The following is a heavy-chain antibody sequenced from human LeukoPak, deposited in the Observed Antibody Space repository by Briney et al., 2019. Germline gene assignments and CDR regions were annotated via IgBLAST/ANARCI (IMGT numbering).Heavy chain of an antibody. CDR2: IYWDDDK. J-gene: IGHJ4*02. CDR1: GFSLSTSGVG. CDR3: AHSGAQLHRRSYFDY. Sequence: SGPTLVNPTQTLTLTCTFSGFSLSTSGVGGAWIRQPPGKALKGLPLIYWDDDKRYSPSLKSRLTITKDTSKNQVVLTMTNMDPVDTATYYCAHSGAQLHRRSYFDYWGQGTLVTVSS. V-gene: IGHV2-5*02. D-gene: IGHD6-6*01.